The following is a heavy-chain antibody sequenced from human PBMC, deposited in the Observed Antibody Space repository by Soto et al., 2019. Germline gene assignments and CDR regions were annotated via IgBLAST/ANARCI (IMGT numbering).Heavy chain of an antibody. CDR2: IYYSGST. CDR3: ARTSLYDFWSGYYGPTPRGYFDY. Sequence: PSETLSLTCTVSGGSISSSSYYWGWIRQPPGKGREWIGSIYYSGSTYYNPSLKSRVTISVDTSKNQFSLKLSSVTAADTAVYYCARTSLYDFWSGYYGPTPRGYFDYWGQGTLVTVSS. V-gene: IGHV4-39*01. CDR1: GGSISSSSYY. D-gene: IGHD3-3*01. J-gene: IGHJ4*02.